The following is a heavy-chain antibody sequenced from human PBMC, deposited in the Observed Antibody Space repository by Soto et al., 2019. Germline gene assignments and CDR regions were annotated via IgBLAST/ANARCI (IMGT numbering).Heavy chain of an antibody. CDR2: TSYDGSNK. J-gene: IGHJ1*01. V-gene: IGHV3-30*19. CDR1: GFTFRSYV. D-gene: IGHD3-16*01. CDR3: ARWGTTGGLDV. Sequence: QVQLVESGGGVVQPGTSLRVSCVGSGFTFRSYVIHWVRQAPGKGLEWVALTSYDGSNKYYGDSVRGRFTISRDNSRNTVALQRDSLRLEDTALYSCARWGTTGGLDVWGQGTLVSVSS.